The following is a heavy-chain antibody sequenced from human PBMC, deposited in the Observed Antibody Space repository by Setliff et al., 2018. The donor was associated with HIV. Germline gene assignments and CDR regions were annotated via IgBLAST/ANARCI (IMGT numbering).Heavy chain of an antibody. V-gene: IGHV1-69*13. CDR1: VYTFTSYA. Sequence: GASVNVSCKASVYTFTSYAMNWVRQAPGQGLEWMGGIIPMFVTANYAQKFQDRVTITADESTSTAYMELSSLRFEDTAVYYCARAKATRQARPTKCFDPWGQGTLVTVSS. CDR2: IIPMFVTA. D-gene: IGHD1-1*01. CDR3: ARAKATRQARPTKCFDP. J-gene: IGHJ5*02.